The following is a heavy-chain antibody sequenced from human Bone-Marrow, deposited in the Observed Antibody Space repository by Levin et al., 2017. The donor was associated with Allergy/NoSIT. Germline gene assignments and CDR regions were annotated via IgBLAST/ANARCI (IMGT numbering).Heavy chain of an antibody. J-gene: IGHJ6*02. D-gene: IGHD3-10*01. V-gene: IGHV3-23*01. CDR2: ITGSGINK. CDR1: GFIFSGYA. CDR3: AKGRGGDYYYGVDV. Sequence: GESLKISCVASGFIFSGYAMNWVRQAPGKGLEWVSLITGSGINKYYADSVKGRFTISRNNSNNMVYLQMDSLRAEDTAVYYCAKGRGGDYYYGVDVWGQGTTVTVSS.